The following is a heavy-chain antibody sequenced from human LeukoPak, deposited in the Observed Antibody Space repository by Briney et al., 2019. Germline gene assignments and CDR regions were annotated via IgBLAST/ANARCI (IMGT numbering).Heavy chain of an antibody. CDR1: GFTFSSYA. Sequence: GGSLRLSCAASGFTFSSYAMHWVRQAPGKGLEWVAVISYDGSNKYYADSVKGRFTISRDNAKNTLYLQMNSLRDEDTAVYYCATYRRGYHDSSESYYFDYWGQGTLVTVSS. CDR3: ATYRRGYHDSSESYYFDY. V-gene: IGHV3-30-3*01. CDR2: ISYDGSNK. D-gene: IGHD3-22*01. J-gene: IGHJ4*02.